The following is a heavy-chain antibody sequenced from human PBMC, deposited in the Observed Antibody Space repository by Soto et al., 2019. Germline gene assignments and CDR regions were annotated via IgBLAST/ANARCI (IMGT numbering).Heavy chain of an antibody. J-gene: IGHJ5*02. CDR2: IYYSGST. CDR1: GGSISSYY. V-gene: IGHV4-59*01. CDR3: ARDRLANWFDP. D-gene: IGHD3-9*01. Sequence: PSETLSLTCTVSGGSISSYYWNCIRQPPGKGLEWIGYIYYSGSTKYNPPLKSRVTISVDTSKNQFSLKLSSVTAADTAVYYCARDRLANWFDPWGQGTLVTVSS.